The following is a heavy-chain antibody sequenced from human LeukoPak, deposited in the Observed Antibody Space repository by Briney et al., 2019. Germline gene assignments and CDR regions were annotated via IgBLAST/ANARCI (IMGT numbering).Heavy chain of an antibody. CDR2: ISGSGGTT. Sequence: GGSLRLSCAASRFTFSSYAMSWVRQAPGKGLEWVSSISGSGGTTYYADSVRGRFTISRDNSKNTLYLQMNGLRAEDTAVYYCTKSPGQGIVGSSPAYNYYMDVWGKGTTVTVSS. D-gene: IGHD1-26*01. CDR3: TKSPGQGIVGSSPAYNYYMDV. CDR1: RFTFSSYA. J-gene: IGHJ6*03. V-gene: IGHV3-23*01.